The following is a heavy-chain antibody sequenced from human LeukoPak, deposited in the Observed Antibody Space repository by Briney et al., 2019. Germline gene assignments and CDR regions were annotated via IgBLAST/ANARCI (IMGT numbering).Heavy chain of an antibody. V-gene: IGHV4-30-4*01. Sequence: SETLSLTCTVSGGSISSGDYYWSWIRQPPGKGLEWIGYIYYGGSTYYNPSLKSRVTISVDTSKNQFSLKLSSVTAADTAVYYCARDTRSGMDVWGKGTTVTVSS. CDR2: IYYGGST. CDR3: ARDTRSGMDV. CDR1: GGSISSGDYY. J-gene: IGHJ6*04.